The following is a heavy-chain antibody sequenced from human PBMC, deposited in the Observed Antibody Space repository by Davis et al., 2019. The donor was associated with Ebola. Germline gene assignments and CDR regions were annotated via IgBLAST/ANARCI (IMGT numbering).Heavy chain of an antibody. J-gene: IGHJ4*02. D-gene: IGHD3-10*01. Sequence: ASVKVSCKASGYTFTDYLMHWVRQAPGQGLEWMGLINPSIGNTSLAQKLQGRVTLTRDTSTSTVHMDLNSLKSEDTAIYYCASGEFVDFWGQGTLVTVSS. CDR3: ASGEFVDF. V-gene: IGHV1-46*01. CDR2: INPSIGNT. CDR1: GYTFTDYL.